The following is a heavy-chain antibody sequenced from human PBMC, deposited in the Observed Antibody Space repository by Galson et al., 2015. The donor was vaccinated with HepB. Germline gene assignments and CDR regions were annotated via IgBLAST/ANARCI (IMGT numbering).Heavy chain of an antibody. CDR3: ARGHYDFWSGYSGFPYYYYMDV. D-gene: IGHD3-3*01. V-gene: IGHV1-18*01. Sequence: SVKVSCKASGYTFTSYGISWVRQAPGQGLEWMGWISAYNGNTNYAQKLQGRVTMTTDTSTSTAYMELRSLRSDDTAVYYCARGHYDFWSGYSGFPYYYYMDVWGKGTTVTVSS. J-gene: IGHJ6*03. CDR1: GYTFTSYG. CDR2: ISAYNGNT.